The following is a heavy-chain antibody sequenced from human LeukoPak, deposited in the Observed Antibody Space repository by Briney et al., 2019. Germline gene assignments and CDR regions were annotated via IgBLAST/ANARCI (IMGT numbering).Heavy chain of an antibody. CDR3: ARRHEGYSYGMDV. V-gene: IGHV3-53*01. J-gene: IGHJ6*02. CDR1: GFTVSSNY. CDR2: IYSGGST. Sequence: PGGSLRLSCAASGFTVSSNYMSWVRQAPGKGLEWVSVIYSGGSTYYADSVKGRFTISRDNSKNTLYLQMNSLRAEDTAVYYCARRHEGYSYGMDVWGQGTTVTVSS.